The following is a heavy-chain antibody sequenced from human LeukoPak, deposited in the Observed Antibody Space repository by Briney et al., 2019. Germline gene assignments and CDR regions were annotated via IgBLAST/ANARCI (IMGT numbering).Heavy chain of an antibody. CDR1: GFTFSSYS. V-gene: IGHV3-21*01. J-gene: IGHJ4*02. D-gene: IGHD3-3*01. CDR3: ARAAPLHVLRFLEWSDY. Sequence: GGSLRLSCQGSGFTFSSYSMNWVRQAPGKGLEWVSSITSSSSYIYYAASVTGRFTISRDNTKSSLYLQMNSLRAEDTAVYYCARAAPLHVLRFLEWSDYWGQGTLVTVSS. CDR2: ITSSSSYI.